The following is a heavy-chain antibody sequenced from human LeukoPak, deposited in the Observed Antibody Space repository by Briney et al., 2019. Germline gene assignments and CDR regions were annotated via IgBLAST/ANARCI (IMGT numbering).Heavy chain of an antibody. CDR1: GGSFSGYY. D-gene: IGHD3-22*01. Sequence: SETLSLTCAVYGGSFSGYYWSWIRQPPGKGLEWIGEINHSGSTNYNPSLKSRVTTSVDTSKNQFSLKLSSVTAADTAVYYCARGRLRKIYYYDSSGHFDYWGQGTLVTVSS. J-gene: IGHJ4*02. V-gene: IGHV4-34*01. CDR2: INHSGST. CDR3: ARGRLRKIYYYDSSGHFDY.